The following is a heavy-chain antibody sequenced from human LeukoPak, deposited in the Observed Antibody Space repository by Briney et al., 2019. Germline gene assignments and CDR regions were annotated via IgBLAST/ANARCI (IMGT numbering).Heavy chain of an antibody. D-gene: IGHD2-2*01. J-gene: IGHJ4*02. CDR1: GFTFSSYA. CDR2: ISGSGGST. Sequence: GGSLRLSCAASGFTFSSYAMSWVRQAPGKGLEWVSAISGSGGSTYYADSVKGRFTISRGNSKNTLYLQMNSLRAEDTAVYYCARGMLGYCSSTSCLDYWGQGTLVTVSS. V-gene: IGHV3-23*01. CDR3: ARGMLGYCSSTSCLDY.